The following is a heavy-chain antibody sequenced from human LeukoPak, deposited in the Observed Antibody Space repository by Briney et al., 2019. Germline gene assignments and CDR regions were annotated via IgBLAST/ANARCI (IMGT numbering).Heavy chain of an antibody. CDR1: GGSISSTTYY. J-gene: IGHJ6*04. CDR2: IYYSGST. V-gene: IGHV4-39*01. Sequence: PSETLSLTCSVSGGSISSTTYYWGWIRQPPGKGLEWIGSIYYSGSTHYNPSLKSRVTISVDTSKNQFSLKLSSVTAADTAVYYCARSPTGVWGKGTTVTVSS. CDR3: ARSPTGV.